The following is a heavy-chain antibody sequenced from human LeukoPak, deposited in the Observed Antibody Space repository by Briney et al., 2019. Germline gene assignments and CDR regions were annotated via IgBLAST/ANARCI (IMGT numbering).Heavy chain of an antibody. V-gene: IGHV4-38-2*02. Sequence: SETLSLTCTVSGYSISSGYYWGWIRQSPGKGLEWIGSIYHGGSTYYNPSLRSRVIVSVDTSKNHFSLKMSSVTAADTAVYYCARSSGKWSGDYYYHYMDVWGKGTTVTVSS. CDR3: ARSSGKWSGDYYYHYMDV. CDR2: IYHGGST. CDR1: GYSISSGYY. J-gene: IGHJ6*03. D-gene: IGHD3-3*01.